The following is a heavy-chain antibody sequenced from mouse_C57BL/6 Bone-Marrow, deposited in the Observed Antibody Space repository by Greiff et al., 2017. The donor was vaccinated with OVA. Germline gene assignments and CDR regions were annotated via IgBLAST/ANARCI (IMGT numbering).Heavy chain of an antibody. D-gene: IGHD2-3*01. Sequence: EVQLVESGGGLVKPGGSLKLSCAASGFTFSDYGMHWVRQAPEKGLEWVAYISSGSSTIYYADTVKGRFTIYRDNAKNTLFLQMTSLRSEDTAMYYCAREGWSPTYLDYWGQGTTLTVSS. J-gene: IGHJ2*01. CDR3: AREGWSPTYLDY. CDR1: GFTFSDYG. CDR2: ISSGSSTI. V-gene: IGHV5-17*01.